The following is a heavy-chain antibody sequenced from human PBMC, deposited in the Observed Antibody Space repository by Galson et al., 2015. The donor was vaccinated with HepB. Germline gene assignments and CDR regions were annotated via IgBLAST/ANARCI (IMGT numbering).Heavy chain of an antibody. J-gene: IGHJ4*02. Sequence: SLRLSCAASGFTFSSYGMHWVRQAPGKGLEWVSYISSSSDAIYYAGSVQGRFTISRDNAKNSLYLQMNSLRAEDTVVYYCATDGSGSYSGWGQGTLVTVSS. CDR3: ATDGSGSYSG. D-gene: IGHD1-26*01. V-gene: IGHV3-48*01. CDR2: ISSSSDAI. CDR1: GFTFSSYG.